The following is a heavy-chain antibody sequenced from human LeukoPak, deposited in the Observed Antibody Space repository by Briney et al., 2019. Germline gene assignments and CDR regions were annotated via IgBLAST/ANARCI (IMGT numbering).Heavy chain of an antibody. D-gene: IGHD2-2*01. Sequence: GASVKVSCKASGYTFTSHDVNRLRQATGQGLEWLGWMNPNSGHTGFAQKFQGRVTMTRDTSISTAYMELSSLRSEDTAVYYCARGGISWVVPAASYYYMDVWGKGTTVTVSS. J-gene: IGHJ6*03. CDR2: MNPNSGHT. CDR3: ARGGISWVVPAASYYYMDV. V-gene: IGHV1-8*01. CDR1: GYTFTSHD.